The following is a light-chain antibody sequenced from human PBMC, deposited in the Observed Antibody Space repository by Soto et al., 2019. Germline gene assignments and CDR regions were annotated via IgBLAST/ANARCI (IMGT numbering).Light chain of an antibody. CDR3: QQYKNWPPPT. V-gene: IGKV3-15*01. CDR1: QNVSSN. CDR2: GAS. J-gene: IGKJ2*01. Sequence: EIVMTQSPATLSVSPGERASLSCRASQNVSSNLAWYQQKPGQAPRLLIHGASSRATGIPARFSGSGSGTEFTLTINSPQSEDFAVYYCQQYKNWPPPTFGQGTKLEIK.